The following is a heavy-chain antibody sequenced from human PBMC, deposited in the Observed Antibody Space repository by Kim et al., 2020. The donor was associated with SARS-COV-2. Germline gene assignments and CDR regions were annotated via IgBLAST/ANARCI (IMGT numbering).Heavy chain of an antibody. Sequence: VKGRFTISRDNSKNTLYLQMNSLRAEDTAVYYCAKGRRTMVRGVSYWFDPWGQGTLVTVSS. V-gene: IGHV3-30*02. CDR3: AKGRRTMVRGVSYWFDP. J-gene: IGHJ5*02. D-gene: IGHD3-10*01.